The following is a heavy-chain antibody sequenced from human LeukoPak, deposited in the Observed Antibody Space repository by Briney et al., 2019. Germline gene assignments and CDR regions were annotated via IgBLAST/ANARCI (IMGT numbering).Heavy chain of an antibody. CDR1: GGSFSGYY. V-gene: IGHV4-34*01. CDR2: INHSGST. Sequence: SETLSPTCAVYGGSFSGYYWSWIRQPPGKGLEWIGEINHSGSTNSNPSLKSRVTISVDTSKNQFSLKLSSGTAADTAVYYCASADYDYVWGSYRRDYWGQGTLVTVSS. CDR3: ASADYDYVWGSYRRDY. D-gene: IGHD3-16*02. J-gene: IGHJ4*02.